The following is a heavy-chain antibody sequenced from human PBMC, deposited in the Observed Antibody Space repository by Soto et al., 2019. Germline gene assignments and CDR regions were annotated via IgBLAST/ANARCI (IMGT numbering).Heavy chain of an antibody. V-gene: IGHV4-4*02. D-gene: IGHD6-13*01. CDR1: GDCVSSTHW. CDR3: ARRYSSAFDI. Sequence: PSETLALTCVVSGDCVSSTHWWTWVRQTPGKGLEWIGEVYHTGSTKYNPSLKDRVTISVDKSKNHFSLNLMSLTAADTAVYYCARRYSSAFDIWGQGTMVTVSS. CDR2: VYHTGST. J-gene: IGHJ3*02.